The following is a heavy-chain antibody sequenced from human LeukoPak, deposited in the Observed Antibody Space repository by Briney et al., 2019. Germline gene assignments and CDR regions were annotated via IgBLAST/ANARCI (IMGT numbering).Heavy chain of an antibody. CDR1: GGSFSGYY. CDR3: ARRITRGYGSSSRALDI. CDR2: INHSGNT. Sequence: SETLSLTCAVYGGSFSGYYWNWIRQPPGKGLKWIGEINHSGNTNYNPSLKSRVTTSVDTSKIQFSLNLSLVTAADTAVYYCARRITRGYGSSSRALDIWGQGTMVTVSS. J-gene: IGHJ3*02. D-gene: IGHD6-6*01. V-gene: IGHV4-34*01.